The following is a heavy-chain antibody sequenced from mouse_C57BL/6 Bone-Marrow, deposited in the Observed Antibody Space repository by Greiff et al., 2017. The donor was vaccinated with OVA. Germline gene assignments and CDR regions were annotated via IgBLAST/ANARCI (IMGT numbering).Heavy chain of an antibody. CDR3: ASGRRTAGYAMDD. Sequence: EVQLVESGGGLVKPGGSLKLSCAASGFTFSSYAMSWVRQTPEKRLEWVATISDGGSYTYYPDNVKGRFTISRDNAKNNLYLQMSHLKSEDTAMYYCASGRRTAGYAMDDWGQGTSVTVSS. D-gene: IGHD1-2*01. CDR1: GFTFSSYA. J-gene: IGHJ4*01. CDR2: ISDGGSYT. V-gene: IGHV5-4*01.